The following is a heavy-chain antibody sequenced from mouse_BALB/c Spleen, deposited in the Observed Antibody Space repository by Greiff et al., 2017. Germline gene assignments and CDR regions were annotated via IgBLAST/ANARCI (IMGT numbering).Heavy chain of an antibody. Sequence: EVQLQQSGAELVNPGASVKLSCTASGFNIKDTYMHWVKQRPEQGLEWIGRIDPANGNTKYDPKFQGKATITADTSSNTAYLQLSSLTSEDTAVYYCARSGGNYPYYYAMDYWGQGTSVTVSS. D-gene: IGHD2-1*01. CDR2: IDPANGNT. V-gene: IGHV14-3*02. J-gene: IGHJ4*01. CDR3: ARSGGNYPYYYAMDY. CDR1: GFNIKDTY.